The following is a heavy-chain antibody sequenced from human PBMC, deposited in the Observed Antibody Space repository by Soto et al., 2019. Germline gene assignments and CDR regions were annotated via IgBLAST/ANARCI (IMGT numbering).Heavy chain of an antibody. J-gene: IGHJ6*02. CDR1: GYNVTSYW. CDR2: IYPGDSDT. Sequence: RESLKISCKGSGYNVTSYWIGWVRQMPGKGLEWMGIIYPGDSDTRYSPSFQGQVTISADKSISTAYLQWSSLKASDTAMYYCAGGGVRGVITRTRDYYGMDVWGQGTTVTVSS. D-gene: IGHD3-10*01. CDR3: AGGGVRGVITRTRDYYGMDV. V-gene: IGHV5-51*01.